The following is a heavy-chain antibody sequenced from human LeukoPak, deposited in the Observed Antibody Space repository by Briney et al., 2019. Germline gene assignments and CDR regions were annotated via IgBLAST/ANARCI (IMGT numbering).Heavy chain of an antibody. CDR2: ISGSGGST. J-gene: IGHJ4*02. CDR1: GFTFSSYG. CDR3: AIVDDFWSGYYTFDY. Sequence: PGGSLRLSCAASGFTFSSYGMSWVRQAPGRGLEWVSAISGSGGSTYYADSVKGRFTISRDNAQNSLHLQMDSLRGEDTAVYYCAIVDDFWSGYYTFDYWGQGTLVIVSS. D-gene: IGHD3-3*01. V-gene: IGHV3-23*01.